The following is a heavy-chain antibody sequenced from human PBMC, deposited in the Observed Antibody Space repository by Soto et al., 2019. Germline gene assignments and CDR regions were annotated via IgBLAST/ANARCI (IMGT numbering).Heavy chain of an antibody. CDR2: ILNSGTT. Sequence: PSETLSLTCSFSVASTVSHYHWTWIRQPPGKGLEWMGYILNSGTTFYNPSLTSRLSISMDTSGNHFSLELRSVTAADTAVYYCALALGPTTGLDYWGQGTLVTVSS. J-gene: IGHJ4*02. D-gene: IGHD1-26*01. V-gene: IGHV4-31*02. CDR1: VASTVSHYH. CDR3: ALALGPTTGLDY.